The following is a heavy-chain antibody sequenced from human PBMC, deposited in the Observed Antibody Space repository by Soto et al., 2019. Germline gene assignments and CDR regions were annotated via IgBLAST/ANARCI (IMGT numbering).Heavy chain of an antibody. J-gene: IGHJ6*02. CDR3: ARDLGYRVGDV. V-gene: IGHV3-21*01. CDR2: ISSSSYI. D-gene: IGHD4-4*01. CDR1: GFTFSSYS. Sequence: PGGSLILSCAASGFTFSSYSMNWVRQAPGKGLEWVSSISSSSYIYYADSVKGRGNISSDHAKNSLYLQLNSRRGADAPVYYCARDLGYRVGDVWGQGTTVTVSS.